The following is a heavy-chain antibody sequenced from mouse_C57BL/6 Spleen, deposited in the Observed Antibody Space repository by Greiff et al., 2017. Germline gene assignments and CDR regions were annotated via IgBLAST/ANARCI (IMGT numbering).Heavy chain of an antibody. Sequence: EVQLQQSEGGLVQPGSSMKLSCTASGFTFSDYYMAWVRQVPEKGLEWVANINYDGSSTYYLDSLKSRFIISRDNAKNILYLQMSSLKSEDTATNYCARDYGYCDVWGTGTTVTVSS. V-gene: IGHV5-16*01. CDR1: GFTFSDYY. J-gene: IGHJ1*03. CDR2: INYDGSST. CDR3: ARDYGYCDV.